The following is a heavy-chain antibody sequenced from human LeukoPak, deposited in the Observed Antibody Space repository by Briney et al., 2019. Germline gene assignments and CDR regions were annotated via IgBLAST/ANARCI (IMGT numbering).Heavy chain of an antibody. CDR1: GGSISSGSYY. D-gene: IGHD3-16*01. Sequence: SQTLSLTCTVSGGSISSGSYYWSWIRQPPGKGLEWIGYIYYSGSTNYNPSLKSRVTISVDTSKNQFSLKLSSVTAADTAVYYCARLRGALDYWGQGTLVTVSS. J-gene: IGHJ4*02. CDR3: ARLRGALDY. CDR2: IYYSGST. V-gene: IGHV4-61*01.